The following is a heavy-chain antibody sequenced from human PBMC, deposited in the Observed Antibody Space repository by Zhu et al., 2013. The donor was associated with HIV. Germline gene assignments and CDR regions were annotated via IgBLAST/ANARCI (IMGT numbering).Heavy chain of an antibody. J-gene: IGHJ6*03. CDR3: ARDPSTRYYTDV. D-gene: IGHD3-9*01. V-gene: IGHV1-2*02. CDR1: GYRFTAYY. Sequence: QVQLVQSGPEVKKPGASLTVSCRPSGYRFTAYYIHWVRQAPGKGIEWMGWINPKNGGTKMAQTFQGRVIMTRDTSVNTVYMELRSLTSDDTAVYYCARDPSTRYYTDVWGKGTTVIVSS. CDR2: INPKNGGT.